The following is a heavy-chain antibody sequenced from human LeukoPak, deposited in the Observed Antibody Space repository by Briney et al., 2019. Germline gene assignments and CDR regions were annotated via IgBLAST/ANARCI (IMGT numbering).Heavy chain of an antibody. D-gene: IGHD1-26*01. CDR2: ISAYNGNT. V-gene: IGHV1-18*01. J-gene: IGHJ5*02. CDR3: ARDAVGATRWFDP. CDR1: GYTFTSYG. Sequence: GAPVKVSCKASGYTFTSYGISWVRQAPGQGLEWMGWISAYNGNTNYAQKLQGRVTVTTDTSTSTAYMKLRSLRSDDTAVYYCARDAVGATRWFDPWGQGTLVTVSS.